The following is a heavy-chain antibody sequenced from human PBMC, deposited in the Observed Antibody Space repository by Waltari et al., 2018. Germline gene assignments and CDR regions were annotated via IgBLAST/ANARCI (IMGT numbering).Heavy chain of an antibody. CDR1: GGTFSSYA. CDR2: IIPIFGTA. CDR3: ARVKVQGVITHYYYGMDV. Sequence: QVQLVQSGAEVKKPGSSVKVSCKASGGTFSSYAISWVRQAPGQGLEWMGGIIPIFGTANYAQKFQGRVTITADESTSTAYMELSSLRSEDTAVYYCARVKVQGVITHYYYGMDVWGQGTTVTVSS. V-gene: IGHV1-69*01. J-gene: IGHJ6*02. D-gene: IGHD3-10*01.